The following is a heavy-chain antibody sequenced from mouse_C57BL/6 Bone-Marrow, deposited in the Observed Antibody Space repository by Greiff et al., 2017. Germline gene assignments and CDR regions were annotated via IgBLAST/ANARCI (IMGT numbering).Heavy chain of an antibody. CDR2: IWSGGST. CDR1: GFSLTSYG. Sequence: QVTLKESGPGLVQPSQSLSITCTVSGFSLTSYGVHWVRQSPGKGLEWLGVIWSGGSTDYNAAFISRLSISKDNSKSQVFFKMNSLQADDTAIYYCARSGPWFAYWGQGTLVTVSA. CDR3: ARSGPWFAY. J-gene: IGHJ3*01. V-gene: IGHV2-2*01.